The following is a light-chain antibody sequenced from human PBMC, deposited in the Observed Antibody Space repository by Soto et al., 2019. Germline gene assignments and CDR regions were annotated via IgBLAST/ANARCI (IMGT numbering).Light chain of an antibody. CDR2: DVS. J-gene: IGKJ4*01. Sequence: EIALTQSPATLSLSPGERATLSCRASQSVNRYLAWYQHKPGQAPRLLIYDVSNRATGIPTRFSGSGSGTDFTLTISSLEPEDFAVYYCQLRSDWPSLTFGGGTRVEIK. V-gene: IGKV3-11*01. CDR3: QLRSDWPSLT. CDR1: QSVNRY.